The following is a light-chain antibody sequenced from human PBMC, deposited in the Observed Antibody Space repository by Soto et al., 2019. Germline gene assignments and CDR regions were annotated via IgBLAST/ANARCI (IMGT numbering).Light chain of an antibody. J-gene: IGLJ1*01. V-gene: IGLV2-8*01. CDR1: SSDVGGYNY. CDR3: SSYAGSNNSLYV. CDR2: EVS. Sequence: LTQPPSASGSPGQSVTISCTGTSSDVGGYNYVSWYQQHPGKAPKLMIYEVSKRPSGVPDRFSGSKSGNTASLTVSGLQAEDEADYYCSSYAGSNNSLYVFGTGTKLTVL.